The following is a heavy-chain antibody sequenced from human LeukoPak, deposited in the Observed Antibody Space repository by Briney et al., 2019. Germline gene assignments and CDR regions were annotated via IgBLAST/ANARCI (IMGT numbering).Heavy chain of an antibody. CDR1: GFTFSGYG. Sequence: GGSLRLSCAASGFTFSGYGMSWVRQAPGKGLEWVSAISGSGGSTYYADSVKGRFTISRDNSKNTLYLQMNSLRAEDTAVYYCAKGDSSGPYDYWGQGTLVTVSS. J-gene: IGHJ4*02. CDR2: ISGSGGST. D-gene: IGHD6-25*01. CDR3: AKGDSSGPYDY. V-gene: IGHV3-23*01.